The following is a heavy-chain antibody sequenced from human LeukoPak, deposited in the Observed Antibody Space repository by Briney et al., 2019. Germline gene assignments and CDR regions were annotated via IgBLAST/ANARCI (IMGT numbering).Heavy chain of an antibody. CDR1: GFTFSTYR. CDR2: IKSDGST. CDR3: ARAPSEIGGYYPEYFRH. J-gene: IGHJ1*01. V-gene: IGHV3-74*01. Sequence: PGGSLRLSSAATGFTFSTYRMHWVRQAPGKRLVWVSRIKSDGSTNYADSAKGRFTTSTDNANNTLSLQKNSLRPEDTGVYYCARAPSEIGGYYPEYFRHWGQGPLVTVSS. D-gene: IGHD3-22*01.